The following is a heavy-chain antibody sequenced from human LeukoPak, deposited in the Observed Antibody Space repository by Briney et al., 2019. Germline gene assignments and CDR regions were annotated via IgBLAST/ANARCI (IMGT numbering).Heavy chain of an antibody. CDR3: ARSIAAAGKVFDY. Sequence: GSLRLSCAASGFTFSNAWMSWVRQAPGKGLEWVGEIYHSGSTNYNPSLKSRVTISVDKSKNQFSLKLSSVTAADTAVYYCARSIAAAGKVFDYWGQGTLVTVSS. J-gene: IGHJ4*02. D-gene: IGHD6-13*01. CDR1: GFTFSNAW. CDR2: IYHSGST. V-gene: IGHV4-4*02.